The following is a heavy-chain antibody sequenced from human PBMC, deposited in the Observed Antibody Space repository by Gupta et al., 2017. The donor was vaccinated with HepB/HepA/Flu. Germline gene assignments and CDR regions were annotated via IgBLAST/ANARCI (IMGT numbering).Heavy chain of an antibody. D-gene: IGHD7-27*01. Sequence: EVQLVESGGGLVQPGRSLRLACAASGFTFDEYAMHWVRQGPGKGLEWVSGISWNSGSIGYADSVKGRFTISRDNAKNSLYLQMNSLRAEDMALYYCAKDTGLTGENGAFDIWGQGTMVTVSS. CDR2: ISWNSGSI. V-gene: IGHV3-9*03. CDR3: AKDTGLTGENGAFDI. CDR1: GFTFDEYA. J-gene: IGHJ3*02.